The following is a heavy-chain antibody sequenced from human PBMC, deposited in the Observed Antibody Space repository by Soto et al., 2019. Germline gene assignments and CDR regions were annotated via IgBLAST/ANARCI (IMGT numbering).Heavy chain of an antibody. D-gene: IGHD3-16*01. CDR1: GFSSSSYW. Sequence: EVQLVESGGGLVQPGGSLRISCKGSGFSSSSYWMSWVRQAPGKGLEWVASIKQDESEKYYVDSVKGRFTIPRDNVDDSVFLHMNSLSAEDTAVYFCVRDVGFDYVNWGQGTLVTVSS. CDR2: IKQDESEK. V-gene: IGHV3-7*01. CDR3: VRDVGFDYVN. J-gene: IGHJ4*02.